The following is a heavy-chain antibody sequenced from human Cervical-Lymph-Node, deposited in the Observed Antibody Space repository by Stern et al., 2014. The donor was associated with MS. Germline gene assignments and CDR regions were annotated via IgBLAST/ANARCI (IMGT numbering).Heavy chain of an antibody. CDR3: VRVPPFSPILYGFDP. Sequence: QVQLVQSGAEVKKPGASVKVSCKASGYIFTRYGISWVRQAPGQGLEWMGWISTQHGNTNYAQKLQGRVTMTKDTSTSTAYMEVRSLRPDDTAVYYCVRVPPFSPILYGFDPWGQGTLVTVSS. J-gene: IGHJ5*02. CDR2: ISTQHGNT. V-gene: IGHV1-18*01. CDR1: GYIFTRYG. D-gene: IGHD2-15*01.